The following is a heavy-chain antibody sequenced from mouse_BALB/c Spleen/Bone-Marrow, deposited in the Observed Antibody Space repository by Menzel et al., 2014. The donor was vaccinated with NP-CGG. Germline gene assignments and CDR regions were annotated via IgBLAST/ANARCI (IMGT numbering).Heavy chain of an antibody. J-gene: IGHJ1*01. Sequence: EVKLQESGTVLARPGASVKMSCKASGYSFTNYWLHWVKQRPGQGLKWIGAIYPGNSDTSYNQKFKGKAKLTAVTSASTAYMELSSLTNEDPAVYYCTRFGSSYDWYFDVWGAGTTVTVSS. V-gene: IGHV1-5*01. CDR3: TRFGSSYDWYFDV. D-gene: IGHD1-1*01. CDR1: GYSFTNYW. CDR2: IYPGNSDT.